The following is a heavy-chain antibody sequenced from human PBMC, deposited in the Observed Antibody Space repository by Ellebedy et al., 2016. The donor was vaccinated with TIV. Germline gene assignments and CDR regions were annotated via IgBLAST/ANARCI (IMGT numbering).Heavy chain of an antibody. Sequence: SETLSLXXAVYGGSFSGYYWSWIRQPPGKGLEWIGEIYHSGSTNYNPSLKSRVTISVDKSKNQFSLKLSSVTAADTAVYYCARARGRLTNYYYYGMDVWGQGTTVTVSS. J-gene: IGHJ6*02. V-gene: IGHV4-34*01. CDR1: GGSFSGYY. CDR2: IYHSGST. D-gene: IGHD3-9*01. CDR3: ARARGRLTNYYYYGMDV.